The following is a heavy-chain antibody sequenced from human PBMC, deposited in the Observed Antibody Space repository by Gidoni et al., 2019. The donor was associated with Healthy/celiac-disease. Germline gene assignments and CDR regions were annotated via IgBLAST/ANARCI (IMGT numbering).Heavy chain of an antibody. D-gene: IGHD6-19*01. Sequence: VQLVESGGGLVKPGGSLRLSCAASGFPFSSYSMNWVRQAPGKGLEWVSSISSSSSYIYYADSVKGRFTISRDNAKNSLYLQMNSLRAEDTAVYYCARGGIAVVKYYFDYWGQGTLVTVSS. V-gene: IGHV3-21*01. CDR1: GFPFSSYS. J-gene: IGHJ4*02. CDR3: ARGGIAVVKYYFDY. CDR2: ISSSSSYI.